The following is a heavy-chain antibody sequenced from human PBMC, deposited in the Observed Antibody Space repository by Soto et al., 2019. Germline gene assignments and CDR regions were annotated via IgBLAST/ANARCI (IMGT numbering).Heavy chain of an antibody. Sequence: EVQLVESGGGLVKPGGSLRLSCAASGFTFSIYSMNWVRQAPGKGLEWVSSISGSGTYIHYADSVRGRFTISRDNTKSSLFLQMNSLGAEDTAIYYCARVDRDYGAWGVPDYWGQGTLATVSS. V-gene: IGHV3-21*01. CDR3: ARVDRDYGAWGVPDY. CDR2: ISGSGTYI. J-gene: IGHJ4*02. D-gene: IGHD4-17*01. CDR1: GFTFSIYS.